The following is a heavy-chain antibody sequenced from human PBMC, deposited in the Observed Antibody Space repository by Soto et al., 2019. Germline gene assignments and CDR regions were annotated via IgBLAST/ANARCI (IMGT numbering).Heavy chain of an antibody. Sequence: ASVKVSCKASGYTFTIYGISWVRQAPGQGLEWMGWISAYNGHTKYPQKLQGRVTMTTDTSTNTAYMELRSLRSDDSAVYFCARSDYGDYLLDVWGKGTTVTVSS. V-gene: IGHV1-18*01. CDR2: ISAYNGHT. CDR1: GYTFTIYG. J-gene: IGHJ6*04. CDR3: ARSDYGDYLLDV. D-gene: IGHD4-17*01.